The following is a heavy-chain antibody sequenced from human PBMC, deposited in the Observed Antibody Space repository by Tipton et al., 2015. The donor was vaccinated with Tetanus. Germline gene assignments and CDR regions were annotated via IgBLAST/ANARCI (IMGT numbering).Heavy chain of an antibody. CDR3: ARGMAEASNCGGDCYSDY. D-gene: IGHD2-21*02. Sequence: SLRLSCTASGFTFSKYSMNWVRQAPGKGLEWVSLISSGSSTIYYADSVKGRFTISRDNAKTSLFLQMISLRAEDTAVYSCARGMAEASNCGGDCYSDYWGQGTLVTVSS. CDR1: GFTFSKYS. J-gene: IGHJ4*02. CDR2: ISSGSSTI. V-gene: IGHV3-21*01.